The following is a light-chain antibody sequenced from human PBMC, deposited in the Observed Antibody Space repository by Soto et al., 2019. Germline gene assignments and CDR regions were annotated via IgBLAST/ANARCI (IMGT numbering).Light chain of an antibody. CDR2: GNT. V-gene: IGLV1-40*01. CDR1: SSNIGAGYG. CDR3: QSYDSSLSVWV. Sequence: QSVLTQPPSVSGAPGQRVTISCTGSSSNIGAGYGVHWYQQLPGTAPRLLIYGNTNRPSGVPDRFSGSKSGTSASLAITGLQAEDEADYYCQSYDSSLSVWVFGGGTKLTVL. J-gene: IGLJ3*02.